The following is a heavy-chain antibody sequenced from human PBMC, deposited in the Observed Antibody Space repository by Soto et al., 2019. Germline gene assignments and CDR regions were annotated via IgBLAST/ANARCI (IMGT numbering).Heavy chain of an antibody. CDR2: IKSKSAGGTT. Sequence: EVHLVESGGGLVKPGESLRLSCAASGLTFSNAWMSWVRQTPGKGLEWVGRIKSKSAGGTTDYAAPFKGRFTVSRDDSKNTLYLQMNSLKSEDTAVYYCTTDLFLGGMDVWGQGTTVTVSS. CDR1: GLTFSNAW. V-gene: IGHV3-15*01. J-gene: IGHJ6*02. CDR3: TTDLFLGGMDV.